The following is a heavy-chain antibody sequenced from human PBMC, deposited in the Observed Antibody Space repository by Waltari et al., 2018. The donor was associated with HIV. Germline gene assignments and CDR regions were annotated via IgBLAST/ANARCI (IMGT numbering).Heavy chain of an antibody. D-gene: IGHD1-1*01. J-gene: IGHJ6*02. Sequence: EVQLVESGGGLVPPGGSLRLSCTASGLAFSSHDMHWVRQVAGRGLEWVSGIGAAGDSNYGVSVKGRFTISRENAKNSLYLQMDSLRGEDTAVYYCASGIAGWDMWGPGTTVTVSS. CDR3: ASGIAGWDM. CDR2: IGAAGDS. CDR1: GLAFSSHD. V-gene: IGHV3-13*01.